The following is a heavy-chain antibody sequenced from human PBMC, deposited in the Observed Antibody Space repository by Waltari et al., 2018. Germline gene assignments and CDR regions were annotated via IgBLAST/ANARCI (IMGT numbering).Heavy chain of an antibody. Sequence: QLQLQESGPGLVKPSETLSLTCTVSGGSISSSSYYWGWIRQPPGKGLEWIGSIDYSGSTYYNPSLKSRVTISVDTSKNQFSLKPSSVTAADTAVYYCAKSGIAAAGLTWFDPWGQGTLVTVSS. D-gene: IGHD6-13*01. CDR2: IDYSGST. CDR1: GGSISSSSYY. V-gene: IGHV4-39*01. J-gene: IGHJ5*02. CDR3: AKSGIAAAGLTWFDP.